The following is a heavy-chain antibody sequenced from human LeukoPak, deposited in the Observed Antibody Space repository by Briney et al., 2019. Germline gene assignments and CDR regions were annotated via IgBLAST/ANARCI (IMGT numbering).Heavy chain of an antibody. CDR2: IYCSGST. V-gene: IGHV4-59*01. CDR1: VGSISSYY. J-gene: IGHJ5*02. Sequence: PSEPLSLTCTVSVGSISSYYWRWIRQPPGKGLEWIAHIYCSGSTNYNPSLKSRVTISVDTSKNQFSLKLNSETAGDTAVYYCARDKHGSGSAHTFGPWGQGTLVTVSS. D-gene: IGHD3-10*01. CDR3: ARDKHGSGSAHTFGP.